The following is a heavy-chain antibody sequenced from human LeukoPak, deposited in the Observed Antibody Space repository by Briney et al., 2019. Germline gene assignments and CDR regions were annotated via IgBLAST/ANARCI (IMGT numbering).Heavy chain of an antibody. Sequence: ASVKVSCKASGYTFTGHYMHWVRQAPGQGLEWMGWINPNSGGTNYAQKFQGRVTMTRDTSISTAYMELSRLRSDDTAVYYCARVRSSSWYEAYYFDYWGQGTLVTVSS. CDR3: ARVRSSSWYEAYYFDY. D-gene: IGHD6-13*01. CDR1: GYTFTGHY. CDR2: INPNSGGT. V-gene: IGHV1-2*02. J-gene: IGHJ4*02.